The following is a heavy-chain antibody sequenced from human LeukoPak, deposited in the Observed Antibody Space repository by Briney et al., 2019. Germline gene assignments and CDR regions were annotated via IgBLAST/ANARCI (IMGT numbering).Heavy chain of an antibody. D-gene: IGHD6-13*01. CDR2: ISSSSSYI. Sequence: GGSLRLSCAASGFTFSSYSMNWVRQAPGKGLEWVSSISSSSSYIYYADSVKGRFTISRDNAKNSLYLQMNSLRAEDTAVYYCAREVIAAPRDWYFDLWGHGTLVTVSS. J-gene: IGHJ2*01. CDR1: GFTFSSYS. V-gene: IGHV3-21*01. CDR3: AREVIAAPRDWYFDL.